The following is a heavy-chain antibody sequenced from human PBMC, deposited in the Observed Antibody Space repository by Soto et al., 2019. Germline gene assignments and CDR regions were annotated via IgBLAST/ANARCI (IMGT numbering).Heavy chain of an antibody. V-gene: IGHV4-59*01. Sequence: SETLSLTCTVSGGSISSYYWSWIRQPPGKGLEWIGYIYYSGSTNYNPSLKSRVTISVDTSKNQFSLKLSSVTAADTAVYYCARDDGSGRLGYYYYYGMDVWGQGITVTVSS. CDR2: IYYSGST. CDR1: GGSISSYY. D-gene: IGHD3-10*01. CDR3: ARDDGSGRLGYYYYYGMDV. J-gene: IGHJ6*02.